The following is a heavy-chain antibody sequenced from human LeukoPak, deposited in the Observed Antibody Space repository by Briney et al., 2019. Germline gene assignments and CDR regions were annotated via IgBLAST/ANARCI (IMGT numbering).Heavy chain of an antibody. CDR1: GFTVSRYY. D-gene: IGHD6-19*01. V-gene: IGHV3-53*01. J-gene: IGHJ4*02. Sequence: GGSLRLSCAASGFTVSRYYISWVRQAPGKGLEWVSVIYSGGSTYYADSVKGRFTISRHNSKNTLYLQMNSLRAEDTAVYYCAKVGSGAREFDYWGQGTLVTVSS. CDR3: AKVGSGAREFDY. CDR2: IYSGGST.